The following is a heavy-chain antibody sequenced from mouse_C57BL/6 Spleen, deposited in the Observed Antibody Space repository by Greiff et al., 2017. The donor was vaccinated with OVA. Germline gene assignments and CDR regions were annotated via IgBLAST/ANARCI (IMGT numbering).Heavy chain of an antibody. CDR3: ARWEYSNNGGNDY. CDR1: GYAFSSYW. Sequence: VQLQQSGAELVKPGASVKISCKASGYAFSSYWMNWVKQRPGKGLEWIGQIYPGDGATNYNGKFKGKATLTADKSSSTAYMQLSSLTSEDSAVYFCARWEYSNNGGNDYWGQGTTLTVSS. J-gene: IGHJ2*01. CDR2: IYPGDGAT. V-gene: IGHV1-80*01. D-gene: IGHD2-5*01.